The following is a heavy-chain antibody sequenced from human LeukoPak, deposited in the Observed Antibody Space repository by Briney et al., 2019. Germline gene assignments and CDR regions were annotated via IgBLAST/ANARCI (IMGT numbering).Heavy chain of an antibody. V-gene: IGHV3-23*01. CDR2: ISGSGGST. Sequence: GGSLRLSGAASGFTFSSYAMSWVRQAPGKGLEWVSAISGSGGSTYYADSVKGRFTISRDNSKNTLYLQMNSLRAEDTAVYYCAKGDDIVVVVAALDYWGQGTLVTVSS. CDR1: GFTFSSYA. D-gene: IGHD2-15*01. CDR3: AKGDDIVVVVAALDY. J-gene: IGHJ4*02.